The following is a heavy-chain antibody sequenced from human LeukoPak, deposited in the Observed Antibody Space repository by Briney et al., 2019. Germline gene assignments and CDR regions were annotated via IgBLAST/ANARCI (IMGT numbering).Heavy chain of an antibody. CDR3: ATSVATPLGTFDY. Sequence: GGSLRLSCAASGFSFRKYGMHWVRQAPGKGLEWVAVISYDGNNRYYADSVKGRLTISRDNSKNTLYLQMNSLRAEDTAVYYCATSVATPLGTFDYWGQGTLVTVSS. D-gene: IGHD5-12*01. CDR1: GFSFRKYG. J-gene: IGHJ4*02. V-gene: IGHV3-30*03. CDR2: ISYDGNNR.